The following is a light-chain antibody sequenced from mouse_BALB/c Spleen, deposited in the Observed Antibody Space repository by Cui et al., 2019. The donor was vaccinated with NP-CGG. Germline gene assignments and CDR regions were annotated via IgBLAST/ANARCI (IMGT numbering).Light chain of an antibody. J-gene: IGLJ1*01. V-gene: IGLV1*01. Sequence: QAVVTQEAAPTTSPGETVTLTGRSSTGAVTTSNYANWVQEKPDHLFTGLIGGTNNRVPGVPARFSGSLIGDKAALTITGAQTEDEAIYFCALWYSNHWVFGGGTKLTVL. CDR3: ALWYSNHWV. CDR2: GTN. CDR1: TGAVTTSNY.